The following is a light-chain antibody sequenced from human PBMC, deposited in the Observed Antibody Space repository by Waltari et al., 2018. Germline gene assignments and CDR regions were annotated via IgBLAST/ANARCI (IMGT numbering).Light chain of an antibody. CDR3: SSYTSSSTGV. CDR2: DVS. Sequence: QSALTQPASVSGSPGQSITISCTGTSSDVGGYNSVSWYQQHPGKAPKLMIYDVSHRPSGVSNRFSGSKSGNTASLTISGLQAEDEADYYCSSYTSSSTGVFGGGTKLTVL. J-gene: IGLJ3*02. V-gene: IGLV2-14*01. CDR1: SSDVGGYNS.